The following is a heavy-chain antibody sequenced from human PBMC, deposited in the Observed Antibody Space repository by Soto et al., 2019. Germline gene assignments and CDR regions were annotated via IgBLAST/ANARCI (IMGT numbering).Heavy chain of an antibody. CDR1: GGSISSYY. CDR3: ARDVVVATRGAGLYYYYGMDV. V-gene: IGHV4-59*01. D-gene: IGHD5-12*01. Sequence: SETLSLTCTVSGGSISSYYWSWIRQPPGKGLEWIGYIYYSGSTNYNPSLKSRVTISVDTSKNQFSLKLSSVTAADTAVYYCARDVVVATRGAGLYYYYGMDVWGQGTTVTVSS. J-gene: IGHJ6*02. CDR2: IYYSGST.